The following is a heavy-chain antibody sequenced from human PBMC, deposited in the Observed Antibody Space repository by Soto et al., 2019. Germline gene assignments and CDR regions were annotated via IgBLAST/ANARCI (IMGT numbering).Heavy chain of an antibody. CDR1: GFTFSSYA. D-gene: IGHD6-19*01. J-gene: IGHJ1*01. CDR2: ISGSGGST. Sequence: EVQLLESGGGLVQPGGSLRLSCAASGFTFSSYAMSWVRQAPGKGLEWVSAISGSGGSTYYADSVKGRFTISRDNSKNTLYLQMTSLRAEDTAVYYCAKDRQQWLATFQHWGQGTLVTVSS. CDR3: AKDRQQWLATFQH. V-gene: IGHV3-23*01.